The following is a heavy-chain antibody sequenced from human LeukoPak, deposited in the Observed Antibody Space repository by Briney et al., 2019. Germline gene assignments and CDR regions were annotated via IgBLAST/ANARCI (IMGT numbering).Heavy chain of an antibody. CDR3: ARGGRGSAAVVAPRSFDI. CDR1: GFTFSSYA. Sequence: GGSLRLSCAASGFTFSSYAMSWVRQAPGKGLEWVSAISGNGDITYYTDSVKGRFTISRDISKNTLYLQMNSLRAEDSALYYCARGGRGSAAVVAPRSFDIWGQGTMVTVSS. J-gene: IGHJ3*02. D-gene: IGHD3-22*01. CDR2: ISGNGDIT. V-gene: IGHV3-23*01.